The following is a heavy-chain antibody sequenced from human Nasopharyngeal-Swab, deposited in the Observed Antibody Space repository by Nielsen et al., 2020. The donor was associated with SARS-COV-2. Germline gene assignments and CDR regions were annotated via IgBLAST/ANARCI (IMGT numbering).Heavy chain of an antibody. V-gene: IGHV3-7*01. CDR1: GFTFSSHW. CDR3: AREGLYYDILTGYYPYYGMDV. CDR2: IKQDGSEK. Sequence: GGSLRLSCAASGFTFSSHWMSWVRQAPGKGLEWVANIKQDGSEKYYVDSVKGRFTISRDNAKNSLYLQMNSLRAEDTAVYYCAREGLYYDILTGYYPYYGMDVWGQGTTVTVSS. D-gene: IGHD3-9*01. J-gene: IGHJ6*02.